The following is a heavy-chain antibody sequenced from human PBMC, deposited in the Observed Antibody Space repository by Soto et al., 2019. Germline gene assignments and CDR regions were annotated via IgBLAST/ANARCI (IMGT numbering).Heavy chain of an antibody. J-gene: IGHJ5*02. V-gene: IGHV4-31*03. CDR1: GGSVDRGGYY. D-gene: IGHD3-10*01. CDR3: ARGDMLVSAASSLDR. CDR2: ISYTGTP. Sequence: QVQLQESGPGLVKPSQTLSLTCSVSGGSVDRGGYYWSWIRHHPRKGLEWIGYISYTGTPHYNPSLKGRITISLRASKNQFSWSLTAVTAADTAIYFCARGDMLVSAASSLDRWGQGTLVAVSA.